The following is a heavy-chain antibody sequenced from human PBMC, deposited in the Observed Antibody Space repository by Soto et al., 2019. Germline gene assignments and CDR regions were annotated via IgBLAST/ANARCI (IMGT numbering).Heavy chain of an antibody. Sequence: ASVKVSCKASGYTFTSYGISWVRQAPGQGLEWMGWISAYNGNTNYAQKLQGRVTMTTDTSTSTAYMELRSLRSDDTAVYYCARGDDILTGYPSGYMDVWGKGTTVTVSS. J-gene: IGHJ6*03. CDR3: ARGDDILTGYPSGYMDV. V-gene: IGHV1-18*01. CDR1: GYTFTSYG. CDR2: ISAYNGNT. D-gene: IGHD3-9*01.